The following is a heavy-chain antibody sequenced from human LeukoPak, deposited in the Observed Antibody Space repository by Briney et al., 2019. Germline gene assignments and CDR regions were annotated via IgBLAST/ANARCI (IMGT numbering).Heavy chain of an antibody. CDR2: IYPGDSDT. D-gene: IGHD3-22*01. V-gene: IGHV5-51*01. J-gene: IGHJ4*02. Sequence: GESLKISCKGPGYTFTNYWIGWVRQMPGKGLEWMGIIYPGDSDTKYSPSFQGQVTISADKSISTAYLQWNSLKASDTAMYYCARDDSSGHYDYWGQGTLVTVSS. CDR1: GYTFTNYW. CDR3: ARDDSSGHYDY.